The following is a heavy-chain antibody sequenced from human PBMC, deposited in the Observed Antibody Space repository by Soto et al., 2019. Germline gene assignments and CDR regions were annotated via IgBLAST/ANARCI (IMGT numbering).Heavy chain of an antibody. Sequence: SETLSLTCTVSGGSISSGDYYWSWIRQPPGKGLEWIGYIYYSGSTYYNPSLKSRVTISVDTSKNQFSLKLSSVTATDTAVYYCARDQDYVGGYWGQGTLVTVSS. CDR1: GGSISSGDYY. CDR3: ARDQDYVGGY. D-gene: IGHD4-17*01. V-gene: IGHV4-30-4*01. CDR2: IYYSGST. J-gene: IGHJ4*02.